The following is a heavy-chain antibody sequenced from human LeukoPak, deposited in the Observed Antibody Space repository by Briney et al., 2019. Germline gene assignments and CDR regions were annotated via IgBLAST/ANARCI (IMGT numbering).Heavy chain of an antibody. D-gene: IGHD3-9*01. CDR2: INAGNGNT. CDR1: GYTFTSYA. V-gene: IGHV1-3*01. CDR3: AIFPYDILTGDFDY. J-gene: IGHJ4*02. Sequence: GASVRVSCKASGYTFTSYAMHWVRQAPGQRLEWMGWINAGNGNTKYSLKFQGRVTITRDTSASTAYMELSSLRSEDTAVYYCAIFPYDILTGDFDYWGQGTLVTVSS.